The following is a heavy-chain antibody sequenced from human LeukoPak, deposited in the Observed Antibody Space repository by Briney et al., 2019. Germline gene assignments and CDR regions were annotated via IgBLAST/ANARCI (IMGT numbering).Heavy chain of an antibody. J-gene: IGHJ4*02. Sequence: SGGSLRPSCAASGFTFSDYAMSWVRQAPGKGLEWVSMITGSGGSTYFADSVKGRFTTSRDNSKSTLYLQMNSLRAEDTALYYCAKDDKSYLASAGTTDYWGQGTLVTVSS. CDR1: GFTFSDYA. D-gene: IGHD6-13*01. CDR2: ITGSGGST. V-gene: IGHV3-23*01. CDR3: AKDDKSYLASAGTTDY.